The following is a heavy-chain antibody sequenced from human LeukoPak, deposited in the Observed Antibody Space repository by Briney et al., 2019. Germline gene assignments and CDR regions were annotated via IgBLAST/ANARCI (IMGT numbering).Heavy chain of an antibody. CDR2: IYYSGST. J-gene: IGHJ3*02. V-gene: IGHV4-31*03. Sequence: PSETLSLTCTVSGGSISSGGYYWSWIRQHPGKGLEWIGYIYYSGSTYYNPSLKSRVTISVDTSKNQFSLKLSSVPAADTAVYYCARDKGVTASAFDIWGQGTMVTVSS. D-gene: IGHD2-21*02. CDR1: GGSISSGGYY. CDR3: ARDKGVTASAFDI.